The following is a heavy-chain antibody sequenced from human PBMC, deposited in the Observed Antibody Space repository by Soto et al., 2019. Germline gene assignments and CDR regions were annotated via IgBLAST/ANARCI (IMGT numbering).Heavy chain of an antibody. V-gene: IGHV4-61*01. CDR1: GGSVSSGSYY. D-gene: IGHD5-18*01. CDR2: IYYSGST. J-gene: IGHJ5*02. CDR3: ATLYSYGLNWFDP. Sequence: SETLSLTCTVSGGSVSSGSYYWSWIRQPPGKGLEWIGYIYYSGSTNYNPSLKSRVTISVDTSKNQFSLRAEDTAVYYCATLYSYGLNWFDPWGQGTLVTVSS.